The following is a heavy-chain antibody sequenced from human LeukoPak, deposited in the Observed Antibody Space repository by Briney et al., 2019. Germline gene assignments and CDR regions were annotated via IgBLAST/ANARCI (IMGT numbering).Heavy chain of an antibody. CDR2: INGYNGNT. J-gene: IGHJ4*02. CDR1: GYTFTSLH. D-gene: IGHD2-15*01. Sequence: ASVKVSCKASGYTFTSLHINWLRQAPGQGLEWMGWINGYNGNTHYSQNLQGRVTMTRDTSTNTVYLELRSLRFDDTAVYYCARGTRARGTCDNCYSSSLDSSGQGTLLTVSS. V-gene: IGHV1-18*01. CDR3: ARGTRARGTCDNCYSSSLDS.